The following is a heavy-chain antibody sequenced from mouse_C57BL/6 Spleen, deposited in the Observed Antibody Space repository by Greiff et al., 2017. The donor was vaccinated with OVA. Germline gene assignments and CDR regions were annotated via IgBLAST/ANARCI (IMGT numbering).Heavy chain of an antibody. Sequence: VKVVESGAELARPGASVKMSCKASGYTFTSYTMHWVKQRPGQGLEWIGYINPSSGYTKYNQKFKDKATLTADKSSSTAYMQLSSLTSEDSAVYYCASSYDYDGDYYAMDYWGQGTSVTVSS. D-gene: IGHD2-4*01. V-gene: IGHV1-4*01. J-gene: IGHJ4*01. CDR3: ASSYDYDGDYYAMDY. CDR2: INPSSGYT. CDR1: GYTFTSYT.